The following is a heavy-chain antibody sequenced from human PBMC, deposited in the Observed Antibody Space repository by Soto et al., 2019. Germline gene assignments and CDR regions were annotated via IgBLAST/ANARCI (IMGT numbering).Heavy chain of an antibody. CDR3: AKVWVITFGGVIAHDAFDI. J-gene: IGHJ3*02. Sequence: GGSLRLSCAASGFTFSTYGMHWVRQAPGKGLEWVAVISYDGNNKYYADSVKGRFTISRDNSKNTLYLQMNSLRAEDTAVYYCAKVWVITFGGVIAHDAFDIWGQGTMVTVSS. V-gene: IGHV3-30*18. CDR2: ISYDGNNK. CDR1: GFTFSTYG. D-gene: IGHD3-16*02.